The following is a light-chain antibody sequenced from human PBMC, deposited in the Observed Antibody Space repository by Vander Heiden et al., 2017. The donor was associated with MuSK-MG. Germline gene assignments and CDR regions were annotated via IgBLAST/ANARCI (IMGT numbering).Light chain of an antibody. J-gene: IGKJ2*01. CDR3: QQQDSRPPTT. V-gene: IGKV1-39*01. CDR1: RDISTY. Sequence: DIQMTQSPSSLSAFVGDTVTITCRASRDISTYLTWYQPKQGKAPRLLIYAASKMQSGVASRISGSGCGGEYTLTVASRQEEDEATYYCQQQDSRPPTTFGEGTKLEIK. CDR2: AAS.